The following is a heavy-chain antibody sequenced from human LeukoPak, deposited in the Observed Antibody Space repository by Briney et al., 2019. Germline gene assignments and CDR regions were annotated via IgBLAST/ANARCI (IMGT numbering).Heavy chain of an antibody. CDR1: GFTVSSNY. CDR3: ARPNYYYMDV. Sequence: PGGSLRLSCAASGFTVSSNYMNWVRQAPGKGLEWVSYISSSSSTIYYADSVKGRFTISRDNAKISLFLQMNSLRAEDTAVYYCARPNYYYMDVWGKGTTVTVSS. CDR2: ISSSSSTI. V-gene: IGHV3-48*01. J-gene: IGHJ6*03.